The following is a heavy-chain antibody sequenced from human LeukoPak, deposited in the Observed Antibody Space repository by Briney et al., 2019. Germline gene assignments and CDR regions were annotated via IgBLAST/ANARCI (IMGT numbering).Heavy chain of an antibody. CDR1: GFTFSSYS. J-gene: IGHJ1*01. CDR3: AGSPPSLYSGHDRYFQH. D-gene: IGHD5-12*01. V-gene: IGHV3-21*01. Sequence: GGSLRLSCAASGFTFSSYSMNWVRQAPGKGLEWVSSISSSSSYIYYADSVKGRFTISRDNAKNSLYLQMNSLRAEDTAVYYCAGSPPSLYSGHDRYFQHWGQGTLVTVSS. CDR2: ISSSSSYI.